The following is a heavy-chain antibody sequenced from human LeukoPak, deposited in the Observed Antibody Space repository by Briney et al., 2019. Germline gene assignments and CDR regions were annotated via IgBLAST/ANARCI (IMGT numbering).Heavy chain of an antibody. V-gene: IGHV1-8*01. CDR2: MNPNSGNT. CDR3: ARDNPRSYYYYMDV. J-gene: IGHJ6*03. CDR1: GYTFTSYD. D-gene: IGHD1-14*01. Sequence: SASVKVSCKASGYTFTSYDINWVRQATGQGLEWMGWMNPNSGNTGYAQKFQGRVIMTRNISISTAYMELSSLRSEDTAVYYCARDNPRSYYYYMDVWGKGTTVTVSS.